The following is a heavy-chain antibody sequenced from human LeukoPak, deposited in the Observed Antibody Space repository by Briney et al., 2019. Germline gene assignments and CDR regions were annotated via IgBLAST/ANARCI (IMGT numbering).Heavy chain of an antibody. V-gene: IGHV1-69*05. CDR2: IIPIFGTA. J-gene: IGHJ6*03. CDR3: ARGYYYYYMDV. Sequence: ASVKVSCKASGGTFSSYAISWVRQAPGQGLEWMGGIIPIFGTANYAQKFQGRVTITRNTSISTAYMELSSLRSEDTAVYYCARGYYYYYMDVWGKGTTVTVSS. CDR1: GGTFSSYA.